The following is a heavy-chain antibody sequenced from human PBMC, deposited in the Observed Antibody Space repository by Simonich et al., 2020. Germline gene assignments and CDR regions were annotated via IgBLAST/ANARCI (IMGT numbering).Heavy chain of an antibody. CDR3: ARHYYGDYYFDY. CDR2: ISSRGSTI. Sequence: EVQLVESGGGLVQPGGSLRLSCAASGFTFSSYEMNWVRQAPGKGVEWVSYISSRGSTIYYADSVKGRFTISRDNAKNSLYLQMNSLRAEDTAVYYCARHYYGDYYFDYWGQGTLVTVSS. D-gene: IGHD4-17*01. V-gene: IGHV3-48*03. J-gene: IGHJ4*02. CDR1: GFTFSSYE.